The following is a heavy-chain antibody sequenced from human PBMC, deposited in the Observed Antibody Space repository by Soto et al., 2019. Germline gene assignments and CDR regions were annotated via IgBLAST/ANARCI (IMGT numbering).Heavy chain of an antibody. Sequence: SETLSLTCSFSGGSISDSSSYWGWIRQPPGKGLEWIGNIYYSGNTYYNPSLKSRVILFVDKSKNQFSLRLISVTAADTAVYYCARQIYTSTWYNWFDPWGQGTLVTVSS. CDR2: IYYSGNT. V-gene: IGHV4-39*01. CDR1: GGSISDSSSY. CDR3: ARQIYTSTWYNWFDP. J-gene: IGHJ5*02. D-gene: IGHD2-2*02.